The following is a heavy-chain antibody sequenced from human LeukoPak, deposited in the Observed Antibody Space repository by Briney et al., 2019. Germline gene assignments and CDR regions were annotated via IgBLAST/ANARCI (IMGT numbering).Heavy chain of an antibody. J-gene: IGHJ6*04. Sequence: GGSLRLSCEASGFTFSSYEMNWVRQAPGKGLEWVSYISSFSSTIYYADSVKGRFTISRDNAKNSLYLQMNSLRAEDTAVYYCAELGITMIGGVWGKGTTVTISS. D-gene: IGHD3-10*02. CDR1: GFTFSSYE. CDR2: ISSFSSTI. V-gene: IGHV3-48*03. CDR3: AELGITMIGGV.